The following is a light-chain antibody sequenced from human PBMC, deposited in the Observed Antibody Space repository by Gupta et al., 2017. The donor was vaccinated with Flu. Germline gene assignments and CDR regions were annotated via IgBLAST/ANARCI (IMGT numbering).Light chain of an antibody. CDR3: QVWAIDSEPHCV. CDR2: EYA. J-gene: IGLJ2*01. Sequence: SYALTQALSVSVAPGQTAKITCGGDNIAIKSVHWYQQKPGPAPFLVVEEYADRPSGIPERFAFYNSSNKDTPTLSRGEDWDEADDDCQVWAIDSEPHCVFGFGTKLTVL. CDR1: NIAIKS. V-gene: IGLV3-21*02.